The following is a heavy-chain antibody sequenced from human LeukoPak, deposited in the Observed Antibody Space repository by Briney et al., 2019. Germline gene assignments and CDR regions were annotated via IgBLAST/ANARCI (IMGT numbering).Heavy chain of an antibody. CDR1: GGTFSSYA. J-gene: IGHJ4*02. D-gene: IGHD6-6*01. CDR2: IIPIFGTA. CDR3: ASPPGMYSSSAYYFDY. Sequence: SVKVSCKASGGTFSSYAISWVRQAPGQGLEWMGGIIPIFGTANYAQKFQGRVTITKDESTSTAYMELSSLRSEDTAVYYCASPPGMYSSSAYYFDYWGQGTLVAVSS. V-gene: IGHV1-69*05.